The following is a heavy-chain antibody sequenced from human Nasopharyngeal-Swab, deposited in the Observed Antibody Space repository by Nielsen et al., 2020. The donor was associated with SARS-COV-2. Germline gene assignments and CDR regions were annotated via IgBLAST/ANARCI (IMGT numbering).Heavy chain of an antibody. Sequence: ETLSLTCAVYGGSFSGYYWSWIRQPPGKGLEWVSVIYSGGSTYYADSVKGRFTVSRDNSKNTLYLQMNSLRAEDTAVYYCARVTFTYYYDSSGYYLDYWGQGTLVTVSS. V-gene: IGHV3-53*01. CDR1: GGSFSGYY. CDR2: IYSGGST. D-gene: IGHD3-22*01. CDR3: ARVTFTYYYDSSGYYLDY. J-gene: IGHJ4*02.